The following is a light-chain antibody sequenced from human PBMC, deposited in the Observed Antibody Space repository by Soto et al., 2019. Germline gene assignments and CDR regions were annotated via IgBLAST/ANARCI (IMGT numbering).Light chain of an antibody. CDR2: DVS. Sequence: QSAMTQPGAGSESPGQSITISYTGTSSDVGGYNYVSWYQHHPGKAPKLMIYDVSNRPSGVSNRFSGSKSGNTASLTISGLQPEDEADYYCSSYTTSNTRQIVFGTGTKVTVL. CDR1: SSDVGGYNY. CDR3: SSYTTSNTRQIV. J-gene: IGLJ1*01. V-gene: IGLV2-14*03.